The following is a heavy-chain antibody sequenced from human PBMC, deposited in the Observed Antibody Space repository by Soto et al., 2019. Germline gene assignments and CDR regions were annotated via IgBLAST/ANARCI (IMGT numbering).Heavy chain of an antibody. CDR1: AFTFSTYT. CDR2: ISSSSSYI. J-gene: IGHJ3*02. V-gene: IGHV3-21*01. D-gene: IGHD3-3*01. Sequence: PGGSLRLSCTASAFTFSTYTMHWVRQAPGKGLEWVSSISSSSSYIYYADSLKGRFTISRDNAKNSLYLQMNSLRGEDTAVYYCAHGRANLWSLYYSAFHIWGQGTMVTVSS. CDR3: AHGRANLWSLYYSAFHI.